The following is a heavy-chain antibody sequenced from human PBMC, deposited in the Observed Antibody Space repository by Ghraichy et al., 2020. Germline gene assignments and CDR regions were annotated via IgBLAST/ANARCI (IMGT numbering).Heavy chain of an antibody. CDR2: INYSGST. CDR3: ARDRAYCNSTSCYYYGMDV. J-gene: IGHJ6*02. CDR1: GGSINSYY. V-gene: IGHV4-59*01. Sequence: SETLSLTCTVSGGSINSYYWSWIRQPPGKGLEWIGYINYSGSTNYNPSLKSRVTISVETSKNQFSLKLTSVTAADTAVYYCARDRAYCNSTSCYYYGMDVCGQGTTVTVSS. D-gene: IGHD2-2*01.